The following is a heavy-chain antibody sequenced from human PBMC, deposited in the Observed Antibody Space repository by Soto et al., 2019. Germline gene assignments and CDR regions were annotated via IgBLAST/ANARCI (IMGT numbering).Heavy chain of an antibody. CDR2: ISYDGSNK. V-gene: IGHV3-30-3*01. CDR3: ARMATIPHYYYGMDV. J-gene: IGHJ6*02. CDR1: GFTFSSYA. Sequence: PGGFLRLSCAASGFTFSSYAMHWVRQAPGKGLEWVAVISYDGSNKYYADPVKGRFTISRDNSKNTLYLQMNSLRAEDTAVYYCARMATIPHYYYGMDVWGQGTTVTVSS. D-gene: IGHD5-12*01.